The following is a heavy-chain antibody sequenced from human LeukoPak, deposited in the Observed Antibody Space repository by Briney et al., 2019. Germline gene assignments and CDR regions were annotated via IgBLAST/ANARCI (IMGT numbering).Heavy chain of an antibody. D-gene: IGHD5-18*01. CDR1: GFTFSSYS. J-gene: IGHJ4*02. CDR2: IKQDGSEK. V-gene: IGHV3-7*01. CDR3: ARDLLDTASDY. Sequence: PGGSLRLSCAASGFTFSSYSMNWVRQAPGKGLEWVANIKQDGSEKYYVDSVKGRFTISRDNAKNSLYLQMNSLRAEDTAVYYCARDLLDTASDYWGQGTLVTVSS.